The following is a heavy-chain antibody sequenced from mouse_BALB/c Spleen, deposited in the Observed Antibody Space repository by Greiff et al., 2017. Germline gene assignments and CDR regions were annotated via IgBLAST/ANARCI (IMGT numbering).Heavy chain of an antibody. Sequence: VQLKESGAELVRPGALVKLSCKASGFNIKDYYMHWVKQRPEQGLEWIGWIDPENGNTIYDPKFQGKASITADTSSNTAYLQLSSLTSEDTAVYYCASYGNSLYAMDYWGQGTSVTVSS. V-gene: IGHV14-1*02. D-gene: IGHD2-1*01. CDR1: GFNIKDYY. J-gene: IGHJ4*01. CDR3: ASYGNSLYAMDY. CDR2: IDPENGNT.